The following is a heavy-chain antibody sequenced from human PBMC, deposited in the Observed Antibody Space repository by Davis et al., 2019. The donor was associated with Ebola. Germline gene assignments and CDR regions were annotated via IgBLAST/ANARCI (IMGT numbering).Heavy chain of an antibody. CDR3: AKVGNTAMSLLMIDY. CDR2: ISYDGSNK. Sequence: GGSLRLSCAASGFTFSSYGMHWVRQAPGKGLEWVAVISYDGSNKYYADSVKGRFTISRDNSKNTLYLQMNSLRAEDTAVYYCAKVGNTAMSLLMIDYWGQGTLVTVSS. J-gene: IGHJ4*02. CDR1: GFTFSSYG. D-gene: IGHD5-18*01. V-gene: IGHV3-30*18.